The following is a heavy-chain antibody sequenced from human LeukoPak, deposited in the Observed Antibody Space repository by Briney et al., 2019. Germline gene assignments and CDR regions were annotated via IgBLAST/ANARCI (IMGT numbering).Heavy chain of an antibody. CDR1: GYTFTGYY. CDR3: ARSGSMEGFDY. CDR2: ISAYNGNT. Sequence: ASVKVSCKASGYTFTGYYTHWVRQAPGQGLEWMGWISAYNGNTNYAQKLQGRVTMTTDTSTSTAYMELRSLRSDDTAVYYCARSGSMEGFDYWGQGTLVTVSS. V-gene: IGHV1-18*04. D-gene: IGHD2-15*01. J-gene: IGHJ4*02.